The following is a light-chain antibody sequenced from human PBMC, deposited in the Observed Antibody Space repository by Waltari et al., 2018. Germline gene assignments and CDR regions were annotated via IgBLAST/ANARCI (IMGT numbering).Light chain of an antibody. J-gene: IGLJ3*02. CDR2: NDN. CDR1: NSNIGGNS. Sequence: QSVLTQPPSVSGTPGQRVTLSCSGSNSNIGGNSVNWYQQIPGPAPKLRIYNDNPGPSGVPDRFSASKSGTSASLAITGLQSEDDAYYYCAVWDDSLGGVFGGGTKLTVL. CDR3: AVWDDSLGGV. V-gene: IGLV1-44*01.